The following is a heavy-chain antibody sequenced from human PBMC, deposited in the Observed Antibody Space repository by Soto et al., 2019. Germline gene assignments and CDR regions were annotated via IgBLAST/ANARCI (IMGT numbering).Heavy chain of an antibody. Sequence: GSLRLSCAASGFTFSSNAMSWVRQAPGKGLEWVSGISSSGGSTYYAASVKGRFTISRDNSKHMLYLQMNNLRAEDTAVYYCAKAQGGSYFDYWGQGTLVTVSS. D-gene: IGHD2-15*01. CDR2: ISSSGGST. J-gene: IGHJ4*02. CDR1: GFTFSSNA. CDR3: AKAQGGSYFDY. V-gene: IGHV3-23*01.